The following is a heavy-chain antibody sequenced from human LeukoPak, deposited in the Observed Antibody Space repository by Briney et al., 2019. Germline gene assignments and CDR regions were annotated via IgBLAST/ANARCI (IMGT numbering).Heavy chain of an antibody. D-gene: IGHD5-18*01. Sequence: GGTLRLSCVVSGFTFSSYGMSWVRQAPGKGLEWVSGSSGSGGSTYYADSVKGRFTISRDNSKNTLYLQMNSLRAEDTAVYYCAKDHRIHPTLGYSYGLDYWGQGTLVTVSS. CDR1: GFTFSSYG. CDR3: AKDHRIHPTLGYSYGLDY. V-gene: IGHV3-23*01. J-gene: IGHJ4*02. CDR2: SSGSGGST.